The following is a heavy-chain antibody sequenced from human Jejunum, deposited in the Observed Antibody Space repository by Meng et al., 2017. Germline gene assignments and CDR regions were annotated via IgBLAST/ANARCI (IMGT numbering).Heavy chain of an antibody. D-gene: IGHD1-14*01. CDR3: TRGTDRAKSGDY. CDR1: GGSSSGFY. J-gene: IGHJ4*02. Sequence: QGQLQQWGAELLKPSETLSLTCAVYGGSSSGFYLSWIRQPPGKGLEWIGEIHPSGSTDYNPSLKSRLTISLDTSKNQFSLSLNSATAADTGIYYCTRGTDRAKSGDYWGQGTLVTVSS. CDR2: IHPSGST. V-gene: IGHV4-34*01.